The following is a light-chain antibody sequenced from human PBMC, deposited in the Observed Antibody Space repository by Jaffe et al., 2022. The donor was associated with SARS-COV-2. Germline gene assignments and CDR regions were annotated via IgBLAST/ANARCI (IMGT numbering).Light chain of an antibody. CDR2: SNN. Sequence: QSVLTQAPSASGTPGQGVTISCSGSSSNIGSNTVNWYQQLPGTAPKLLIKSNNQRPSGVPDRFSGSKSGTSASLAISGLQSGDEADYYCATWDDSLNGWVFGGGTKVTVL. J-gene: IGLJ3*02. V-gene: IGLV1-44*01. CDR1: SSNIGSNT. CDR3: ATWDDSLNGWV.